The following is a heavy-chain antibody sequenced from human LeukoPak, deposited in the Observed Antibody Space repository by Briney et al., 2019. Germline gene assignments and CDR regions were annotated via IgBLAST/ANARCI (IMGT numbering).Heavy chain of an antibody. CDR1: GLTFSSFA. D-gene: IGHD6-19*01. V-gene: IGHV3-23*01. CDR3: AKGPGGWYLDY. Sequence: GGSLGLSCAAPGLTFSSFAMSWVGKAQGKGLEWVSAISGSGGSTYYADSVKGRFTISRDNSKNTLYLQMNSLRAEDTAVYYCAKGPGGWYLDYWGQGTLVTVSS. J-gene: IGHJ4*02. CDR2: ISGSGGST.